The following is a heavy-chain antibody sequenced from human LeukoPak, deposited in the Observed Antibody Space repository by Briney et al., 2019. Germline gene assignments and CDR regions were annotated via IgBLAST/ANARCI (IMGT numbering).Heavy chain of an antibody. V-gene: IGHV5-51*01. CDR1: GYSFTTYW. Sequence: GESLKISCQGSGYSFTTYWIGWVRQMPGKGLEWMGIIYPGDSDTRYSPSFQGQVTISADKSIGTAYLQWSSLKASDTAMYYCARQPPAGRIAAAGLDYWGQGTLVTVSS. CDR3: ARQPPAGRIAAAGLDY. CDR2: IYPGDSDT. D-gene: IGHD6-13*01. J-gene: IGHJ4*02.